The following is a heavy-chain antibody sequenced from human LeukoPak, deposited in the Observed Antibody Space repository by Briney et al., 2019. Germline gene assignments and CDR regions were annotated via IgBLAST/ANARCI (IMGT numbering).Heavy chain of an antibody. D-gene: IGHD3-10*01. CDR2: IYHSGST. V-gene: IGHV4-38-2*01. J-gene: IGHJ4*02. CDR3: ARATQRFGELLMLSY. CDR1: GYSISSGYY. Sequence: SETLSLTCAVSGYSISSGYYWGWIRQPPGKGLEWIGSIYHSGSTYYNPSLKSRVTISVDTSKNQFSLKLSSVTAADTAVYYCARATQRFGELLMLSYWGQGTLVTVSS.